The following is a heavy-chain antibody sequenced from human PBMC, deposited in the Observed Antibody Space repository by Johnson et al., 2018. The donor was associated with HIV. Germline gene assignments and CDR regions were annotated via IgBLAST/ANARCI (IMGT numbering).Heavy chain of an antibody. J-gene: IGHJ3*02. CDR3: AKQQLVPDDAFDI. D-gene: IGHD6-6*01. CDR1: GLTVSGNY. Sequence: VQLVESGGGLVQPGGSLRLSCAASGLTVSGNYMTWVRQAPGKGLEWVSVIFSGGSTYYAGSVHGRFTISRDNSKNTLYLQMGSLRAEDMAVYYCAKQQLVPDDAFDIWGQGTMVNVSS. V-gene: IGHV3-66*04. CDR2: IFSGGST.